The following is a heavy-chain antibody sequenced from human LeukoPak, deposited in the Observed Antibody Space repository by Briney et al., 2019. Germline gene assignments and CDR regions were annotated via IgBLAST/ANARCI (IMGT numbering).Heavy chain of an antibody. D-gene: IGHD6-19*01. CDR3: AREWGRIAVAGGPGY. Sequence: GGSLRLSCEVSGLIFSNYGMHWVRQAPGKGLEWVALIWYDGRTKFHADSVRGRFTISRDNSASTLYLQMSSLRVEDTAVYYCAREWGRIAVAGGPGYWGQGALVTVSS. CDR2: IWYDGRTK. V-gene: IGHV3-33*01. CDR1: GLIFSNYG. J-gene: IGHJ4*02.